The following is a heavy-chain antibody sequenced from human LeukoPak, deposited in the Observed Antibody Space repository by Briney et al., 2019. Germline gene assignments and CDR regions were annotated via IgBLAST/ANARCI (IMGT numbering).Heavy chain of an antibody. CDR1: GFTFDDYA. J-gene: IGHJ4*02. D-gene: IGHD3-10*01. CDR3: AKDIAYGSRSGFDY. V-gene: IGHV3-9*01. CDR2: ISWNSGSI. Sequence: PGGSLRLSCAASGFTFDDYAMHWVRQAPGKGLEWVSGISWNSGSIGYADSVKGRFTISRDNAKNSLYVQMNSLRAEDTALYYCAKDIAYGSRSGFDYWGQGTLVTVSS.